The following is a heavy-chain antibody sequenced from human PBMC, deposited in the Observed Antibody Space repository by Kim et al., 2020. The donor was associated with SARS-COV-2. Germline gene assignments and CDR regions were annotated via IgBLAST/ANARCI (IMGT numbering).Heavy chain of an antibody. CDR2: IYYSGST. V-gene: IGHV4-59*13. J-gene: IGHJ6*02. D-gene: IGHD5-12*01. CDR1: GGSISSYY. CDR3: ARERSGYDYFGYYYYGMDV. Sequence: SETLSLTCTVSGGSISSYYWSWIRQPPGKGLEWIGYIYYSGSTNYNPSLKSRVTISVDTSKNQFSLKLSSVTAADTAVYYCARERSGYDYFGYYYYGMDVWGQGTTVTVSS.